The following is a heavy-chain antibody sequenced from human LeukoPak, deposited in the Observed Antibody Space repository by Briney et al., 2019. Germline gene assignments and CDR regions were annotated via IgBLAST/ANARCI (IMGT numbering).Heavy chain of an antibody. D-gene: IGHD2-2*01. V-gene: IGHV4-59*01. Sequence: PETLSLTCILSGGSLTSYYWSWIRPPPEEGLEWIGYIYYSGSTNDNHALKSRVTMSVGTAKTQVALKQSTVTAAERGVYYDARVWFCRSTSGSYPFACYGMDVWGQGTTVTVSS. CDR3: ARVWFCRSTSGSYPFACYGMDV. CDR1: GGSLTSYY. J-gene: IGHJ6*02. CDR2: IYYSGST.